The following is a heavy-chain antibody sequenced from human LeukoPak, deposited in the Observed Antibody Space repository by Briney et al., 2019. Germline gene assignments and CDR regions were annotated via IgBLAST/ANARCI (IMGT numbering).Heavy chain of an antibody. CDR3: ASSKCSSWGHGVGMDV. J-gene: IGHJ6*02. Sequence: SETLSLTCTVSGGSISSYYWSWIRQPPGKGLEWIGYIHYSGSTNYNPSLKSRVTISVDTSKNQFSLKLSSVTAADTAVYYCASSKCSSWGHGVGMDVWGQGTTVTVPS. D-gene: IGHD6-13*01. V-gene: IGHV4-59*01. CDR1: GGSISSYY. CDR2: IHYSGST.